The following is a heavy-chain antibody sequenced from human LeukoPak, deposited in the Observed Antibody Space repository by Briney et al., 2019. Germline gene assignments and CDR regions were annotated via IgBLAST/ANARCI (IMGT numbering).Heavy chain of an antibody. CDR1: GGSISNYY. CDR3: ARYYYGSGSYYLYYFDY. D-gene: IGHD3-10*01. Sequence: SETLSLTCTVSGGSISNYYWSWIRQPPGKALEWIGYMYYSGSTNYNPSLKSRVTISVDTSKNQFSLKLSSVTAADTAVYYCARYYYGSGSYYLYYFDYWGQGTLVTVSS. J-gene: IGHJ4*02. CDR2: MYYSGST. V-gene: IGHV4-59*08.